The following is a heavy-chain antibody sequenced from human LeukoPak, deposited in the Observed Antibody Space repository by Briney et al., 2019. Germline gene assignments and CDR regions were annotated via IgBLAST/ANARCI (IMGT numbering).Heavy chain of an antibody. Sequence: GGSLRLSCAASGFTFSSYAMSWVRQAPGKGLEWVSAISGSGGSTYYADSVKGRLTISRDNSKNTLYLQMNSLRAEDTAVYYCARATSGGYFDYWGQGTLVTVSS. D-gene: IGHD3-10*01. CDR3: ARATSGGYFDY. V-gene: IGHV3-23*01. CDR2: ISGSGGST. J-gene: IGHJ4*02. CDR1: GFTFSSYA.